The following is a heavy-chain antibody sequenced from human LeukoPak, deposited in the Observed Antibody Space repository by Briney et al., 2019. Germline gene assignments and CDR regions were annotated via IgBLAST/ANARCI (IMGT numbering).Heavy chain of an antibody. Sequence: PSETLSLTCAVYGGSFSGYYWSWIRQLPGKGLEWIGEINHSGSTNYNPSLKSRVTISVDTSKNQFSLKLSSVTAADTAVYYCARGRIRPSMVRGVTDYWGQGTLVTVSS. D-gene: IGHD3-10*01. CDR1: GGSFSGYY. J-gene: IGHJ4*02. V-gene: IGHV4-34*01. CDR3: ARGRIRPSMVRGVTDY. CDR2: INHSGST.